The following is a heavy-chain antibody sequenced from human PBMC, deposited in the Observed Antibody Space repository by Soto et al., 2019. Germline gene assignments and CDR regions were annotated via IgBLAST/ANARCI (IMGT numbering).Heavy chain of an antibody. Sequence: QVQLQESGPGLVKPSQTLSLTCTVSGGSISSGDYYWSWIRQHPGKGLEWIGYIYYSGSTYYNPSLNGRVTISVDTSKNQFSLKLSSVTAADTAVYYCARGPGSGWYDYWGQGTLVTVSS. D-gene: IGHD6-19*01. CDR3: ARGPGSGWYDY. V-gene: IGHV4-31*03. CDR2: IYYSGST. J-gene: IGHJ4*02. CDR1: GGSISSGDYY.